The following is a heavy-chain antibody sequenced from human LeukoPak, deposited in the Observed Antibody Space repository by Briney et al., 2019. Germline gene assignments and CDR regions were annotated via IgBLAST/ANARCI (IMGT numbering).Heavy chain of an antibody. J-gene: IGHJ5*02. CDR3: ARGADYVNWFDP. V-gene: IGHV3-21*01. CDR2: ISGSNSYI. Sequence: GGSLRLSCAASGFTFNSYSMNWVRQAPGKGLEWVSSISGSNSYIYYADSMKGRFTISRDNAKNSLYLQMNSLRAEDTAVYYCARGADYVNWFDPWGQGTLVTVSS. CDR1: GFTFNSYS. D-gene: IGHD4-17*01.